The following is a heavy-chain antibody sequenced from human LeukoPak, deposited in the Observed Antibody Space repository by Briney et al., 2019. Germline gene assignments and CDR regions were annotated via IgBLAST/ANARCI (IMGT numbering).Heavy chain of an antibody. CDR2: IKQDGSEK. Sequence: GGSLRLSCAVSGFSFNNYWMSWVRQAPGKGLEWVANIKQDGSEKYYVDSVKGRFSISRDNAKNSLYLQMNSLRAEDTAVYYCARGGFSHDSSGYYGYWGQGTLVTVSS. V-gene: IGHV3-7*02. CDR3: ARGGFSHDSSGYYGY. D-gene: IGHD3-22*01. J-gene: IGHJ4*02. CDR1: GFSFNNYW.